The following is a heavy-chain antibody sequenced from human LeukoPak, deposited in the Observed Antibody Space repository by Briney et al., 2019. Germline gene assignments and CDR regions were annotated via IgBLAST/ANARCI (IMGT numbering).Heavy chain of an antibody. D-gene: IGHD2-21*02. CDR3: ARGKSDIDF. CDR1: GFTFSTYW. J-gene: IGHJ4*02. Sequence: GGSLRLSCAASGFTFSTYWMSWVRQAPGKGLEWVASIKYDGSEKYYVDSVKGRFTISRGNAKNSLYLQMSSLRAEDTAVYYCARGKSDIDFWGQGTLVTVSS. CDR2: IKYDGSEK. V-gene: IGHV3-7*01.